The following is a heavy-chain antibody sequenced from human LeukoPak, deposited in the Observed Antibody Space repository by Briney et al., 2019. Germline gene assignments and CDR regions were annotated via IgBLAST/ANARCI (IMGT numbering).Heavy chain of an antibody. V-gene: IGHV3-7*05. CDR2: IKQDGSDI. J-gene: IGHJ4*02. CDR3: AKGRYSGYCSGGNCYADYFDS. D-gene: IGHD2-15*01. Sequence: GGSLRLSCAASGFNFNSYWMSWVRQAPAKGLECVANIKQDGSDIYFVDSVKGRFTISRDNAKNSLYLQMNSLRAEDTAVYYCAKGRYSGYCSGGNCYADYFDSWGQGALVTVSS. CDR1: GFNFNSYW.